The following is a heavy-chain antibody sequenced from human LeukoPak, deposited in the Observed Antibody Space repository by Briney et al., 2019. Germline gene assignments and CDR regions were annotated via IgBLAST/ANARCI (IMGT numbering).Heavy chain of an antibody. CDR1: GGSISGYY. CDR3: ARSVPSLDYLFDS. CDR2: IYNSGIT. D-gene: IGHD4-11*01. Sequence: PSETLSLTCTVSGGSISGYYWTWIRQLPGKGLEWIGDIYNSGITNYNPSLKSRVTVSVDTSKNQFSLRLTSVTAADTAVYYCARSVPSLDYLFDSWGHGTLVTVSS. V-gene: IGHV4-59*08. J-gene: IGHJ5*01.